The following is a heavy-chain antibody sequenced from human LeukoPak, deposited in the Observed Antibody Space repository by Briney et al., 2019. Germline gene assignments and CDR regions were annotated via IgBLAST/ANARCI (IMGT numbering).Heavy chain of an antibody. CDR1: GFTYTNYW. D-gene: IGHD3-16*01. J-gene: IGHJ4*02. CDR2: MKQDGSER. CDR3: ARGSMHVYHLYTDY. Sequence: GGSLRLSCAASGFTYTNYWVSWFRQAPGQGLEWVASMKQDGSERYYVDSVKGRFTISRDNAKNSLFLQLSSLRVEDTAVYYCARGSMHVYHLYTDYWGQGTLVTVSS. V-gene: IGHV3-7*01.